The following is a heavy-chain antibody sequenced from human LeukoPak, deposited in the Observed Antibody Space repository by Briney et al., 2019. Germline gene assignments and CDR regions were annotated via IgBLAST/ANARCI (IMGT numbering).Heavy chain of an antibody. CDR2: IGNNGGGI. CDR3: AIDPNWGTHS. CDR1: GFTFSNAY. D-gene: IGHD7-27*01. V-gene: IGHV3-23*01. Sequence: PGGSLRLSCAASGFTFSNAYMNWVRHPPGKRLEWVSIIGNNGGGIHYADSVRGRFTISRDNSKNALYLQMNSLRVEDTAVYYCAIDPNWGTHSWGQGVLVTVSS. J-gene: IGHJ4*02.